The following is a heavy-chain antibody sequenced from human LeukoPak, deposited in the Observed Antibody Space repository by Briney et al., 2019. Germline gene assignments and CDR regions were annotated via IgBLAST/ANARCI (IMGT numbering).Heavy chain of an antibody. CDR2: INHSGST. CDR3: ARGSTIAVGSNFDY. Sequence: SETLSLTCTVSGGSISSSSYYWGWIRQPPGKGLERIGEINHSGSTNYNPSLKSRVTISVDTSKNQFSLKLSSVTAADTAVYCCARGSTIAVGSNFDYWGQGTLVTVSS. D-gene: IGHD6-19*01. V-gene: IGHV4-39*07. CDR1: GGSISSSSYY. J-gene: IGHJ4*02.